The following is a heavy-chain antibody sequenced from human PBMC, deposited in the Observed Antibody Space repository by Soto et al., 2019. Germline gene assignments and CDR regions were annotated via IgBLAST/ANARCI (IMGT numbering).Heavy chain of an antibody. D-gene: IGHD1-1*01. J-gene: IGHJ4*02. CDR1: GFTFSNHA. Sequence: GGSLRLSCAASGFTFSNHAMSWVRQTPDKGLEWVSIISGAGGTTYYADAMKGRFTISRDNSQNTLYLQMDSLRVDDTAVYYCARHDSKIPRTVPSEYWGQGTLVTVSS. V-gene: IGHV3-23*01. CDR2: ISGAGGTT. CDR3: ARHDSKIPRTVPSEY.